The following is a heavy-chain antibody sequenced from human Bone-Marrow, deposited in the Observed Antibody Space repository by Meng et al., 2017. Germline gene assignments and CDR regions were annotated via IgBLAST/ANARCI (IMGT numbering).Heavy chain of an antibody. D-gene: IGHD2/OR15-2a*01. V-gene: IGHV7-4-1*02. CDR2: INTNTGNP. CDR3: ARDARGLLKDY. CDR1: GSTFISNA. Sequence: QVQVVQPGLELKKHGALVRVSCKASGSTFISNAMSWVRQAPGQGLGWMGWINTNTGNPTYAQGFTGRFVFSLDTSVSTAYLQISSLKAEDTAVYYCARDARGLLKDYWGQGTLVTASS. J-gene: IGHJ4*02.